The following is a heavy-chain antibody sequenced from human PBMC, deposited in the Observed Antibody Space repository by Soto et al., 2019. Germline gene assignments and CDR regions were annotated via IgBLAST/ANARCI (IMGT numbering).Heavy chain of an antibody. J-gene: IGHJ2*01. D-gene: IGHD1-26*01. CDR1: GFTFDDYA. CDR3: AKAPGSYGLELNGYFDL. V-gene: IGHV3-9*01. Sequence: EVQLVESGGGLVQPGRSLRLSCAASGFTFDDYAMVWVRQAPGKGLEWVSGISYNSINIGYADSVKGRVTISRDNAKSSLYLQMNSLRAEDTAFYYCAKAPGSYGLELNGYFDLWGRGTLVTVSS. CDR2: ISYNSINI.